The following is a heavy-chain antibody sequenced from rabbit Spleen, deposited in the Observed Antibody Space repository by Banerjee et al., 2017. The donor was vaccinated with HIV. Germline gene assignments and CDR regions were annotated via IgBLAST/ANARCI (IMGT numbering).Heavy chain of an antibody. Sequence: QEQLVESGGGLVKPEGSLTLACKASGVSFSDKDVMCWVRQARGKGLEWIACINIVTGKSVYASWAKGRFTMSRASSTTVFLQMTSLTAADTATYFCARDLVAVIGWNFNLWGPGTLVTVS. CDR3: ARDLVAVIGWNFNL. V-gene: IGHV1S45*01. CDR1: GVSFSDKDV. D-gene: IGHD4-2*01. CDR2: INIVTGKS. J-gene: IGHJ4*01.